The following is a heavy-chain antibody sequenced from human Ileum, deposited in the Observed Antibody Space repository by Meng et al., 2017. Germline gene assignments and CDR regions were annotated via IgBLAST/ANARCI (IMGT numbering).Heavy chain of an antibody. Sequence: GGSLRLSCKGSGYSFTNLWIGWVRQMPGKGLEWMGILHPGDSIITYSPSFQGHVTISADKSISTAYLQWSSLKASDTAMYYCARSQAYVTNEGSLGYYFDYWGQGTLVTVSS. CDR2: LHPGDSII. V-gene: IGHV5-51*01. CDR3: ARSQAYVTNEGSLGYYFDY. D-gene: IGHD4-17*01. CDR1: GYSFTNLW. J-gene: IGHJ4*02.